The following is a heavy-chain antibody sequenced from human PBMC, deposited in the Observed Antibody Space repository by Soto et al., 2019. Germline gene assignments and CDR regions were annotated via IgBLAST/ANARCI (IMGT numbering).Heavy chain of an antibody. D-gene: IGHD2-15*01. CDR1: GFTFSSYS. Sequence: EVQLVESGGGLVQPGGSLRLSCAASGFTFSSYSMNWVRQAPGKGLEWVSYISSSSSTIYYADSVKGRFTISRDNAKNXLXLXXNSLRDEDTAVYYCARDRGIVVVVAATSYYYGMDVWGQGTTVTVSS. CDR3: ARDRGIVVVVAATSYYYGMDV. CDR2: ISSSSSTI. V-gene: IGHV3-48*02. J-gene: IGHJ6*02.